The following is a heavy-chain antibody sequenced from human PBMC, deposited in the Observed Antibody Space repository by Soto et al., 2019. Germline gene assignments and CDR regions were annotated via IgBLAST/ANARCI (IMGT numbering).Heavy chain of an antibody. J-gene: IGHJ6*02. V-gene: IGHV1-69*08. CDR3: ARDQAAAVGYYYGMDV. D-gene: IGHD6-13*01. Sequence: QVQLVQSGAEVKKPGSSVKVSCKASGGTFSSYTISWVRQAPGQGLEWMGRIIPILGIANYAQKVQGRVTITADKSTSTADMKLSSLRSENTAVYYCARDQAAAVGYYYGMDVWGQGTTVTVSS. CDR2: IIPILGIA. CDR1: GGTFSSYT.